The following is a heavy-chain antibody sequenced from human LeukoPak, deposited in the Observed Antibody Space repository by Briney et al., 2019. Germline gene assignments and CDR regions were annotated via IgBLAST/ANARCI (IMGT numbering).Heavy chain of an antibody. Sequence: ASVKVSCKASGYXFTAYYMHWVRQAPGQGLEWMGWINPNSGGSDYAQKFQGRVTMTRDTSISTAYMELSSLRSDDTAVYYCARSDSSGWLDYWGQGTLVTVSS. CDR3: ARSDSSGWLDY. D-gene: IGHD6-19*01. CDR2: INPNSGGS. CDR1: GYXFTAYY. J-gene: IGHJ4*02. V-gene: IGHV1-2*02.